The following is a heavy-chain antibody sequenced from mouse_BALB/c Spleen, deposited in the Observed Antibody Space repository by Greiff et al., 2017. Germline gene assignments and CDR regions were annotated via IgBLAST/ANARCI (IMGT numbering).Heavy chain of an antibody. D-gene: IGHD1-1*01. Sequence: QVQLKESGPGLVQPSQSLSITCTVSGFSLTGYGVNWVRQPPGKGLEWLGMIWGDGSTDYNSALKSRLSISKDNSKSQVFLKMNSLQTDDTARYYCARDRDYYGSSYRFYAMDYWGQGTSVTVSS. V-gene: IGHV2-6-7*01. CDR3: ARDRDYYGSSYRFYAMDY. CDR2: IWGDGST. J-gene: IGHJ4*01. CDR1: GFSLTGYG.